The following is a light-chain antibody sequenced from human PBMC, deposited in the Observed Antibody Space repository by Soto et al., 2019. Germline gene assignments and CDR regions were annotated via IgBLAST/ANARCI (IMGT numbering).Light chain of an antibody. J-gene: IGKJ4*01. CDR1: QSVRNS. CDR2: DVS. V-gene: IGKV3-15*01. Sequence: EVVMTQSPATLSVPPGERVTLSCRASQSVRNSLTWYQQEPGQAPRLLIYDVSTRATGVPARFSGSGSGTEFTLTISGLQSEDFGVYFCQHYSTWPLAFGGGTRVEIK. CDR3: QHYSTWPLA.